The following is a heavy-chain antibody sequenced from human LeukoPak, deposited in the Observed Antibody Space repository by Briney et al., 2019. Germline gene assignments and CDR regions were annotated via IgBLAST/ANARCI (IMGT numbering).Heavy chain of an antibody. CDR2: ITPYNGDT. V-gene: IGHV1-18*01. Sequence: ASVKVSCKASGYTFRNYGISWVRQAPGQGLAWMGWITPYNGDTSFAQNLQDRVTMTTDTSATTAYLELRSLTSDDTALYYCARLMDNNYDGSAFDYWGQGTLVTVSS. D-gene: IGHD3-22*01. J-gene: IGHJ4*02. CDR1: GYTFRNYG. CDR3: ARLMDNNYDGSAFDY.